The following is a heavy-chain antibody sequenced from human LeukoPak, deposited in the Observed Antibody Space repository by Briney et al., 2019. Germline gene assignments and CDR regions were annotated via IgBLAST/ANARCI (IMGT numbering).Heavy chain of an antibody. Sequence: HPGGSLRLSCAASGFTFSSYWMSWVRQAPGKGLEWVANVKEDGSEKYYVDSVKGRFTISRDNAKNSLYLQMNSLRAEDTAVYYCASIYCSGGRCSFFDYWGQGTLVTVSS. CDR3: ASIYCSGGRCSFFDY. J-gene: IGHJ4*02. V-gene: IGHV3-7*01. D-gene: IGHD2-15*01. CDR1: GFTFSSYW. CDR2: VKEDGSEK.